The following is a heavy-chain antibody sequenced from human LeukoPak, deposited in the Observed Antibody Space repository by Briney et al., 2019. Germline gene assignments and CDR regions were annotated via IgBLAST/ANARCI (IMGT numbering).Heavy chain of an antibody. Sequence: GESLKISCKGSGYSFTSYWIGWVRQMPGKGLEFMGIIYPGDSDTRYSPSFQGRVTISADKSISTAYLQWSSLKASDTAIYYCARHAGDLVWYFDLWGRGTLVTVSS. CDR2: IYPGDSDT. J-gene: IGHJ2*01. D-gene: IGHD7-27*01. V-gene: IGHV5-51*01. CDR3: ARHAGDLVWYFDL. CDR1: GYSFTSYW.